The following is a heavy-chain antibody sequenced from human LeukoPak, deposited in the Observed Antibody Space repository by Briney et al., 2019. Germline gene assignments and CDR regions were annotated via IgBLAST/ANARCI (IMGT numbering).Heavy chain of an antibody. CDR3: ARDTGSSSWNEYFQH. J-gene: IGHJ1*01. Sequence: SETLSLTCTVSGGSISSYYWSWIRQPPGKGLEWIGYIYYSGSTNYNPSLKSRVTISVDTSKNQFSLQLSSVTAADTAVYYCARDTGSSSWNEYFQHRGQGTLVTVSS. D-gene: IGHD6-13*01. CDR1: GGSISSYY. CDR2: IYYSGST. V-gene: IGHV4-59*01.